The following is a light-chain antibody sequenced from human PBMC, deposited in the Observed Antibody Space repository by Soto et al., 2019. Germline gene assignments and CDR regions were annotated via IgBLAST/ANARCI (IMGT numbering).Light chain of an antibody. CDR1: QSVGSSY. Sequence: EVVLTQSPGTLSLSPGERATLSCRASQSVGSSYLAWYQQKPGQAPRVLIYGTSSRATGIPDRFSGSGSGTDFTLSISRLEPEDFAVYYCQQYGRSPWTFGQGTKVDIK. CDR3: QQYGRSPWT. CDR2: GTS. J-gene: IGKJ1*01. V-gene: IGKV3-20*01.